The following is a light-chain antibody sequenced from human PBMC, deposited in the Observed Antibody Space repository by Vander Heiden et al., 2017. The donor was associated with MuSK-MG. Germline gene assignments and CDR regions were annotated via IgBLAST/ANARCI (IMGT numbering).Light chain of an antibody. J-gene: IGKJ4*01. CDR2: AAS. CDR3: QQSYSTPRLT. CDR1: QSISSY. V-gene: IGKV1-39*01. Sequence: DIQMTPSPSSLSASVGDRVTITCRASQSISSYLNWYQQKPGKAPKLLIYAASSLQSRVPSRFSGSGSGTDFTLTISSLQPEDFATYYCQQSYSTPRLTFGGGTKVEIK.